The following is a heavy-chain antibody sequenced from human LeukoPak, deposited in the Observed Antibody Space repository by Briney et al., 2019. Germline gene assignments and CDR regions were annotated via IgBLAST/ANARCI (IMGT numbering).Heavy chain of an antibody. CDR2: IRGGGAGA. Sequence: GGSLRLSCAASEFTFGNFALSWVRQAPGKGLEWVSYIRGGGAGALYADSVKGRFTVSRDNSRSTLYLQMNSLRVEDTAVYYCAKCAQSYGNDAFDLWGPGTMVTVSS. CDR1: EFTFGNFA. J-gene: IGHJ3*01. V-gene: IGHV3-23*01. D-gene: IGHD3-16*01. CDR3: AKCAQSYGNDAFDL.